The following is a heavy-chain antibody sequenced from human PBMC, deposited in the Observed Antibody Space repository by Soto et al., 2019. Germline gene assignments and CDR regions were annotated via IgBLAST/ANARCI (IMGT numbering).Heavy chain of an antibody. CDR2: ISANSGDT. CDR3: ARDFRDSCGGLSCIYFYF. Sequence: QVQLVQSGAEVKEPGASVRVSCKASGYTFSSYGFSWVRQAPGQGLEWVAWISANSGDTNSAQKFQGRVTLTTDTSTSTAYMALRSLTSDDSAIYYCARDFRDSCGGLSCIYFYFGGQGTLVTGSS. J-gene: IGHJ4*02. V-gene: IGHV1-18*01. D-gene: IGHD2-21*01. CDR1: GYTFSSYG.